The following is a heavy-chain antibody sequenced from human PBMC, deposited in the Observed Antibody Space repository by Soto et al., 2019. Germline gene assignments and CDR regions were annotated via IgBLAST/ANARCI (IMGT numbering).Heavy chain of an antibody. CDR3: ARGGAARHLDY. Sequence: PSDTLSLTCVFSGGSITSYHWTGIRQFPGKGLEWIAYTSYTGNTNYNPSLQSRVTISMDTSKNQLSLKLTSMTAADTAVYYCARGGAARHLDYWGQGTPVTVSS. CDR2: TSYTGNT. CDR1: GGSITSYH. J-gene: IGHJ4*02. D-gene: IGHD6-6*01. V-gene: IGHV4-59*07.